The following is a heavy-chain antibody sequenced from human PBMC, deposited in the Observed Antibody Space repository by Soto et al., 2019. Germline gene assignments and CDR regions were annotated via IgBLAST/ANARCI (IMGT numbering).Heavy chain of an antibody. D-gene: IGHD4-17*01. Sequence: EVQLVESGGGLVKPGGSLRLSCAASGFTFSSYSMNWVRQAPGKGLEWVSSISSSSSYIYYADSVKGRFTISRDNAKNSLYLQMNSLRAEDTAVYYCARENYGDYDFDYWGQGTLVTVSS. CDR1: GFTFSSYS. CDR3: ARENYGDYDFDY. CDR2: ISSSSSYI. J-gene: IGHJ4*02. V-gene: IGHV3-21*01.